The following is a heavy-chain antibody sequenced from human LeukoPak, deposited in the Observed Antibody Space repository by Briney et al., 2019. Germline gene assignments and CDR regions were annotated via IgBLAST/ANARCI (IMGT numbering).Heavy chain of an antibody. D-gene: IGHD3-10*01. CDR3: TTEGYYVSGIY. CDR1: GFTFSKAW. J-gene: IGHJ4*02. V-gene: IGHV3-15*01. Sequence: GGSPRLSCAASGFTFSKAWMSWGRQAPGKGLEWVGRIKSKTDGGTTDYAAPVKGRFTISRDDSKDTLYLQMNSLKTEDTAVYYCTTEGYYVSGIYWGQGTLATVSS. CDR2: IKSKTDGGTT.